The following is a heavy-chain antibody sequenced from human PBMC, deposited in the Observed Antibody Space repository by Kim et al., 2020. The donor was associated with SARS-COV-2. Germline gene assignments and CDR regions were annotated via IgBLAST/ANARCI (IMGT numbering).Heavy chain of an antibody. D-gene: IGHD6-19*01. CDR3: TRVNPIAGGWYDAFDI. Sequence: GGSLRLSCAASGFTFSGSTMHWVRQASGKGLEWVGRIRSKANSYAKAYAASVKNRFTISRDDSKNTAYLQMNSLKTEDTAVYYCTRVNPIAGGWYDAFDIWGQGTMVTVSS. CDR1: GFTFSGST. J-gene: IGHJ3*02. CDR2: IRSKANSYAK. V-gene: IGHV3-73*01.